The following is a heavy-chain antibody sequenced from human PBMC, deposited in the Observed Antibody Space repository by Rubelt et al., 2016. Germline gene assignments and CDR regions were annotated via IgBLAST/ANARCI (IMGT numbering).Heavy chain of an antibody. CDR2: IYPGDSDT. D-gene: IGHD3-16*02. CDR1: GDSFTSYW. J-gene: IGHJ3*02. V-gene: IGHV5-51*01. Sequence: GDSFTSYWIGWVRQMPGKGLEWMGIIYPGDSDTRYSPSFQGQVTISADKSISIAYLQWSSLKASDTAMYYCAITFGGVIAKLPGAFDIWGQGTMVTVSS. CDR3: AITFGGVIAKLPGAFDI.